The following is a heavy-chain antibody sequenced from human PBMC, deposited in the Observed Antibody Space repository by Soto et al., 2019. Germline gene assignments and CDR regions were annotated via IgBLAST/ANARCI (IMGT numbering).Heavy chain of an antibody. J-gene: IGHJ5*02. CDR2: IRSKGHNYAT. V-gene: IGHV3-73*02. CDR1: GFAFSGSA. CDR3: TRDLFSYDYSGILWFDP. Sequence: EVQLVESGGGLVQPGGSLKLSCAASGFAFSGSAMYWVRQASGKGPEWVGRIRSKGHNYATEYAASVKGRFTISRDDYKNTAYLQMTSLQTEDTAVYYCTRDLFSYDYSGILWFDPWGQGTLVTVSS. D-gene: IGHD3-16*01.